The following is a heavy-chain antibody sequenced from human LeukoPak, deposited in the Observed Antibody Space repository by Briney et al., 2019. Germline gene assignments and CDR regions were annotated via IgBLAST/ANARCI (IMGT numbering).Heavy chain of an antibody. Sequence: GGSLRLSCAASVFTFDDYGMSWVRQAPGKGLEWVSGINWNGGSTGYADSVKGRFTISRDNAKNSLYLQMNSLRAEDTALYHCARDSAFSYYDSNRGAFDYWGQGTLVTVSS. CDR3: ARDSAFSYYDSNRGAFDY. V-gene: IGHV3-20*01. D-gene: IGHD3-22*01. CDR2: INWNGGST. J-gene: IGHJ4*02. CDR1: VFTFDDYG.